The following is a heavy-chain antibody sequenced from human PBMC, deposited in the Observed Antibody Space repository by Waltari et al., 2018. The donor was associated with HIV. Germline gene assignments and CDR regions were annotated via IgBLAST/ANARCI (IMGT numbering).Heavy chain of an antibody. V-gene: IGHV1-2*06. Sequence: QVQLVQSGAEVKMPGASVRVPCKASGYSFIAYYVHWVRQAPGQGLQWMGRINPKSGVTNYPQKFQGRVSMTRDTSISTAYLEVTTLRSDDTAVYYCARGFFQNDLRGLFDLWGRGTLVTVSS. D-gene: IGHD3-16*01. CDR1: GYSFIAYY. J-gene: IGHJ2*01. CDR2: INPKSGVT. CDR3: ARGFFQNDLRGLFDL.